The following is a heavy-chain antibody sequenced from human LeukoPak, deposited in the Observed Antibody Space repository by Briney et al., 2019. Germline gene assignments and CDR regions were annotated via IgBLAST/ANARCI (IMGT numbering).Heavy chain of an antibody. V-gene: IGHV1-3*01. J-gene: IGHJ4*02. CDR1: GYTFTSYA. CDR2: INAGNGNT. CDR3: AREVAAGTGVFDY. D-gene: IGHD6-13*01. Sequence: GASVKVSCKASGYTFTSYAMHWVRQAPGQRLEWMGWINAGNGNTKYSQKFQGRVTITGDTSASTAYMELSSLRSEDTAVYYCAREVAAGTGVFDYWGQGTLVTVSS.